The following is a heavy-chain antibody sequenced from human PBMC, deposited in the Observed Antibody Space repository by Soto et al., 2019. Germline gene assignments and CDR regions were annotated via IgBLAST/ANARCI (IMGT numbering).Heavy chain of an antibody. D-gene: IGHD6-6*01. CDR2: MNPTSGKT. V-gene: IGHV1-8*01. CDR1: GYAFTSYD. CDR3: ARDFEYSSSSGQDY. Sequence: ASVKVSCKASGYAFTSYDINWVRQATGQGLEGMGWMNPTSGKTGYAQKFQGRVTMTRXRXXTXAXMXLXXXXSEXTAVYFCARDFEYSSSSGQDYWAQGTLVTVSS. J-gene: IGHJ4*02.